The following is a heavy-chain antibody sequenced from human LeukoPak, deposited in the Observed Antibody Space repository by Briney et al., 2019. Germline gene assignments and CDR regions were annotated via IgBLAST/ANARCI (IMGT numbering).Heavy chain of an antibody. CDR1: GGSFSGYY. D-gene: IGHD3-10*01. Sequence: KASETLSLTCAVYGGSFSGYYWSWIRQPPGKGLEWIGEINHSGSTNYNPSLKSRVTISVDTSKNQFSLKLSSVTAADTAVYYCARRYFTMVRGVPPVAGHYYYYYMTSGAKGPRSPSP. CDR2: INHSGST. J-gene: IGHJ6*03. V-gene: IGHV4-34*01. CDR3: ARRYFTMVRGVPPVAGHYYYYYMTS.